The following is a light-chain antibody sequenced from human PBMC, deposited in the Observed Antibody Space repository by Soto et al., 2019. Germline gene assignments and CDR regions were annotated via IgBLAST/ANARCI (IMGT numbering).Light chain of an antibody. V-gene: IGKV1-9*01. CDR1: HDISTF. CDR3: QQLYTLPFT. Sequence: DIQLTQSASLMSATIGDRVTITCRASHDISTFLAWYQQKPGKAPKLLIYEASTLQSGVPSRFSGSGSGTEFTLTISGLLPEDFAAYHCQQLYTLPFTFGQGTRLEI. J-gene: IGKJ5*01. CDR2: EAS.